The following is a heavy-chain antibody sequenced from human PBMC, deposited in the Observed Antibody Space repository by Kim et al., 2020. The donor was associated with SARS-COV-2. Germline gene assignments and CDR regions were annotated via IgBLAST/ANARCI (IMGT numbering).Heavy chain of an antibody. V-gene: IGHV1-46*01. CDR1: GYTFTSYY. CDR2: INTSSGGT. CDR3: TRPLRQGYSYGTDY. Sequence: ASGKVSCKASGYTFTSYYMHWVRQAPGQGLEWMGIINTSSGGTTYAQKFQGRVTMTRDTSTNTVYMELRSLRSEDTAVYYCTRPLRQGYSYGTDYCGQGTLVTVSS. D-gene: IGHD5-18*01. J-gene: IGHJ4*02.